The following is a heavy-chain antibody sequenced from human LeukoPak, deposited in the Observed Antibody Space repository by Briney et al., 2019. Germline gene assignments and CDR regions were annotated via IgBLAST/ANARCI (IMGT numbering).Heavy chain of an antibody. CDR3: ARHSRGRSFFDY. J-gene: IGHJ4*02. CDR1: GYTISRNY. V-gene: IGHV3-66*04. CDR2: IYSGGGT. D-gene: IGHD6-19*01. Sequence: GGSLRLSCAASGYTISRNYMSWVRQAPGKGLEWVSIIYSGGGTYDADSVKGRFTISRDNSKNTLYLQTNSLRAEDTGVYYCARHSRGRSFFDYWGQGTLVTVSS.